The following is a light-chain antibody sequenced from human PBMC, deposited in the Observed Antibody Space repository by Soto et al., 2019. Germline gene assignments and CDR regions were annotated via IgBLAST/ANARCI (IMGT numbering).Light chain of an antibody. CDR2: EVT. CDR1: SSDVGSFNF. Sequence: QSALTQPASVSGSHGQSVTISCTRTSSDVGSFNFISWYQQHPGKAPKVVIYEVTKRPSGVSNRFSGSKSGNTASLTIYGLQADDEADYYCCSDAGSSTYVFGTETKVTVL. J-gene: IGLJ1*01. CDR3: CSDAGSSTYV. V-gene: IGLV2-23*02.